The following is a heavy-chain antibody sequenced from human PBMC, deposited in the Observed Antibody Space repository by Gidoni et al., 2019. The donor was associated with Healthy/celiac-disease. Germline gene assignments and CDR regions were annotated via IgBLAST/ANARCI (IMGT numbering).Heavy chain of an antibody. CDR2: ISSSSSYI. V-gene: IGHV3-21*01. Sequence: EVQLVESGGGLVKPGGSLRLACAASGFPFSSYSMDWVRQAPGKGLEGVSSISSSSSYIYYADSVKGRFTISRDNAKNSLYLQMSSLRAEDTAVYYCARDGPLKGYYYYGMDVWGQGTTVTVSS. J-gene: IGHJ6*02. CDR3: ARDGPLKGYYYYGMDV. CDR1: GFPFSSYS.